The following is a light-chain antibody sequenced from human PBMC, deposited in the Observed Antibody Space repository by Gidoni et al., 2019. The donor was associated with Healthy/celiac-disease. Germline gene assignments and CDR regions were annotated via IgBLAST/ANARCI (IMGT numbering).Light chain of an antibody. V-gene: IGKV4-1*01. J-gene: IGKJ1*01. Sequence: DIVMTQSPDALAESLGERATINCKSSQSVLYSSNNKNYLACYQQKPQPPKLLISWASTRESGLPDLFSGSGSGTDFPLTIRSLQAVDVAVYYFQQYYSTLCTFGQGTKVEIK. CDR1: QSVLYSSNNKNY. CDR2: WAS. CDR3: QQYYSTLCT.